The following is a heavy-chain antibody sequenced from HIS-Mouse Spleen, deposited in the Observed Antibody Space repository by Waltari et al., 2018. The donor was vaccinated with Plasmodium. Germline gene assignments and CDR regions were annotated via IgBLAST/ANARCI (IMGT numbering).Heavy chain of an antibody. D-gene: IGHD1-26*01. Sequence: EVQLVESGGGLVQPGGSLRLSCAASGFTFSSYSMNWVRQAPGKGLEWVSYISRSSSTIYDADSVKGRFTISRDNAKNSLYLQMNSLRAEDTAVYYCARADGSYGYFDLWGRGTLVT. V-gene: IGHV3-48*01. J-gene: IGHJ2*01. CDR3: ARADGSYGYFDL. CDR2: ISRSSSTI. CDR1: GFTFSSYS.